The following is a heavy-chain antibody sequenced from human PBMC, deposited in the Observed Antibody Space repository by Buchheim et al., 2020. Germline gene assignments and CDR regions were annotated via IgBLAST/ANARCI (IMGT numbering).Heavy chain of an antibody. CDR2: IYTSGST. V-gene: IGHV4-61*02. J-gene: IGHJ4*02. CDR3: ARERISGIAATSFDY. CDR1: GGSISSGSYY. Sequence: QVQLQESGPGLVKPSQTLSLTCTVSGGSISSGSYYWSWIRQPAGKGLEWIGRIYTSGSTNYNPSLKSRVTISVDTSKNQFSLKLSSVTAADTAVYYCARERISGIAATSFDYWGQGTL. D-gene: IGHD6-13*01.